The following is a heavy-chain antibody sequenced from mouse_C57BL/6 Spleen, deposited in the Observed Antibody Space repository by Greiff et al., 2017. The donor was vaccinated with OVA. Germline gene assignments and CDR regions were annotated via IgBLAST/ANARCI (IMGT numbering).Heavy chain of an antibody. CDR1: GFTFSDYG. V-gene: IGHV5-15*01. CDR2: ISNLAYSI. Sequence: EVKVVESGGGLVQPGGSLKLSCAASGFTFSDYGMAWVRQAPRKGPEWVAFISNLAYSIYYADTVTGRFTISRENAKNTLYLEMSSLRSEDTAMYYCARVDNYAMDYWGQGTSVTVSS. CDR3: ARVDNYAMDY. J-gene: IGHJ4*01.